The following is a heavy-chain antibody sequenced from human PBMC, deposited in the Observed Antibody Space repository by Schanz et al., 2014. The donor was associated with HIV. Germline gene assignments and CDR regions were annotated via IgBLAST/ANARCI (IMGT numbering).Heavy chain of an antibody. V-gene: IGHV1-69*06. Sequence: QVHLVQSGAEVKKPGSSVKVSCKPSGGTFSTYAVSWVRQAPGQGLEYMGGIIPIFGSPKYAQKFQGRVTITADKSTSTAYMELSSLRSEDTAIYYCARHIPGGLFSPLNLWGQGTLVTVSS. CDR2: IIPIFGSP. CDR3: ARHIPGGLFSPLNL. D-gene: IGHD3-16*01. J-gene: IGHJ5*02. CDR1: GGTFSTYA.